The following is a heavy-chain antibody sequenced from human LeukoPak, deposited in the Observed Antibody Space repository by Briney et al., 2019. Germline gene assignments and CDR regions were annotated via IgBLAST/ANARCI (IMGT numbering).Heavy chain of an antibody. CDR2: INHSGST. Sequence: PSETLSLTCAVCGGSFSGYYWSWIRQPPGKGLEWIGEINHSGSTNYNPSLKSRVTISVDTSKNQFSLKLSSVTAADTAVYYCAKLPRADYYDSSGFWYYYGMDVWGQGTTVTVSS. CDR1: GGSFSGYY. V-gene: IGHV4-34*01. D-gene: IGHD3-22*01. CDR3: AKLPRADYYDSSGFWYYYGMDV. J-gene: IGHJ6*02.